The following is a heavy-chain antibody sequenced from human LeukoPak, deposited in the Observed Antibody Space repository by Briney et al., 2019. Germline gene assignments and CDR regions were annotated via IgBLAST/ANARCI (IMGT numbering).Heavy chain of an antibody. CDR2: MNPNSGNT. J-gene: IGHJ4*02. V-gene: IGHV1-8*01. Sequence: ASVKVSCKPSGYTFTSYDINWVRQATGQGLEWMGWMNPNSGNTGYAQKFQGRVTMTRNTSISTAYMELSSLRSEDTAVYYCARGDWNYGRVDYWGRGTLVTASS. CDR3: ARGDWNYGRVDY. D-gene: IGHD1-7*01. CDR1: GYTFTSYD.